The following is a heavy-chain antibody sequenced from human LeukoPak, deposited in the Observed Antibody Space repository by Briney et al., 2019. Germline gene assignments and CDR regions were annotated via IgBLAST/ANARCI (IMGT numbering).Heavy chain of an antibody. D-gene: IGHD3-9*01. Sequence: GGSLRLSCAASGFTFSSYAMSWVRQAPGKGLEWVSAISGSGGSTYYADSVKGRFTISRDNSKNTLYLQMNSLRAEDTAVYYCAKMDILTGDLYYYYCGMDVWGQGTTVTVSS. J-gene: IGHJ6*02. CDR3: AKMDILTGDLYYYYCGMDV. CDR2: ISGSGGST. V-gene: IGHV3-23*01. CDR1: GFTFSSYA.